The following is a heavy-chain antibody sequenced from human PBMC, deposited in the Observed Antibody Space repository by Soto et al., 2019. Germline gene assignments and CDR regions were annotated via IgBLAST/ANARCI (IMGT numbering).Heavy chain of an antibody. CDR2: INSDGTST. J-gene: IGHJ4*02. D-gene: IGHD5-18*01. CDR3: ASRVGYSYGFDY. Sequence: PGGSLRLSCAASGFTFSSHWMHWARQAPGKGLVWVSRINSDGTSTRYADSVKGRFTISRDNAKNTLFLQMNSLRAEDTAVYYCASRVGYSYGFDYWGQGTLVTVSS. V-gene: IGHV3-74*01. CDR1: GFTFSSHW.